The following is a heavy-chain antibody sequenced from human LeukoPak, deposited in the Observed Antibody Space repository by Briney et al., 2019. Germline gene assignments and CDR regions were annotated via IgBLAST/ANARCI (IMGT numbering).Heavy chain of an antibody. J-gene: IGHJ4*02. CDR2: IRHDSSDI. CDR1: GFTFRSYV. Sequence: GGSLRLSCAASGFTFRSYVMNWVRQAPGKGLERISFIRHDSSDIYYADSVKGRFTISRDNAKNSLYLQMNSLRVEDTAVYYCARDWFGELIWGQGTLVTVSS. V-gene: IGHV3-48*01. CDR3: ARDWFGELI. D-gene: IGHD3-10*01.